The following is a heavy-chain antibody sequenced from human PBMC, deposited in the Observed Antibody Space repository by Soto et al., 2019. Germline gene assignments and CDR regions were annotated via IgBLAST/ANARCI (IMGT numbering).Heavy chain of an antibody. Sequence: QVQLQESGPGLVKPSGTLSLTCAVSSGSISSSNWWSWVRQPPGKGLEWIGEIYHSGSTNYNPSLKMPVTISADKSKNQFSLKLSSVTATDTAVYYCARGGQGRDCSSTSCYEGYYYYMDVWGKGTTVTVSS. D-gene: IGHD2-2*01. V-gene: IGHV4-4*02. J-gene: IGHJ6*03. CDR1: SGSISSSNW. CDR2: IYHSGST. CDR3: ARGGQGRDCSSTSCYEGYYYYMDV.